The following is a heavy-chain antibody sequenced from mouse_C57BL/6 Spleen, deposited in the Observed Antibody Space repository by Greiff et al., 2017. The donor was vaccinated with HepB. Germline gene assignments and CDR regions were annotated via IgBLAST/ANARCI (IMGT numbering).Heavy chain of an antibody. CDR2: IDPEDGET. Sequence: VQLQQSGAELVKPGASVKLSCTASGFNIKDYYMHWVKQRTEQGLEWIGRIDPEDGETKYAPKFQGKATITADTSSNTAYLQLSSLTSEDTAVYYCARGIYYGNWGAYWGQGTLVTVSA. CDR1: GFNIKDYY. J-gene: IGHJ3*01. V-gene: IGHV14-2*01. CDR3: ARGIYYGNWGAY. D-gene: IGHD2-1*01.